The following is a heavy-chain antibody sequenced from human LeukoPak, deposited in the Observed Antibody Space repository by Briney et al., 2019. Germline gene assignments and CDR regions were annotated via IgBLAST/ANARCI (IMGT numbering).Heavy chain of an antibody. Sequence: SETLSLTCTVSGGSISSSSYYWGWIRQPPGKGLEWIGSIYYSGSTYYNPSLKSRVTISVDTSKNQFSLKLSSVTAADTAVYYCARHAHIAVASTRVAYFDYWGQGTLVTVSS. CDR1: GGSISSSSYY. D-gene: IGHD6-19*01. CDR2: IYYSGST. J-gene: IGHJ4*02. CDR3: ARHAHIAVASTRVAYFDY. V-gene: IGHV4-39*01.